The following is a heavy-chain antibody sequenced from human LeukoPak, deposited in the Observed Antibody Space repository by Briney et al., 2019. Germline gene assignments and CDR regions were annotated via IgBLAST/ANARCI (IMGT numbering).Heavy chain of an antibody. CDR2: TTYPGGHK. J-gene: IGHJ6*02. V-gene: IGHV3-30-3*01. CDR3: AREQMGPNGYYYGMDV. D-gene: IGHD2-8*01. Sequence: GGSLRLSCAASGFSFSSYAMHWVRQAPGKGLEWVALTTYPGGHKYYADSVKGRFIISRDNSKDTLYLQMDSLRGDDTAVFYCAREQMGPNGYYYGMDVWGQGTTVTVSS. CDR1: GFSFSSYA.